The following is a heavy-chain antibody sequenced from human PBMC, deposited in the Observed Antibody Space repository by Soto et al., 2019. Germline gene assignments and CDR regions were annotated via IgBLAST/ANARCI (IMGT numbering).Heavy chain of an antibody. J-gene: IGHJ6*02. D-gene: IGHD2-2*01. V-gene: IGHV5-51*01. Sequence: GESLKISCKGSGYSFTSYWIGWVRQMPGKGLEWMGIIYPGDPDTRYSPSFQGQVTISADKSISTAYLQWSSLKASDTAMYYCARIGSSTSEPYGMDVWGQGTTVTVSS. CDR2: IYPGDPDT. CDR1: GYSFTSYW. CDR3: ARIGSSTSEPYGMDV.